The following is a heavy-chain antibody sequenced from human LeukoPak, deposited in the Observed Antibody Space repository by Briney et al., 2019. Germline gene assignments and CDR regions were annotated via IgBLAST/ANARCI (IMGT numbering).Heavy chain of an antibody. Sequence: GGSLRLSCAASGFTFSSYGMHWVRQAPGKGLEWVAFIRYDGSYKYYADSVKGRFTISRDNSKYTLYLQMNSLRAEDTAVYYCAKLSGIRGTHLVISDWGQGTLVTVSS. CDR3: AKLSGIRGTHLVISD. CDR1: GFTFSSYG. V-gene: IGHV3-30*02. CDR2: IRYDGSYK. J-gene: IGHJ4*02. D-gene: IGHD3-9*01.